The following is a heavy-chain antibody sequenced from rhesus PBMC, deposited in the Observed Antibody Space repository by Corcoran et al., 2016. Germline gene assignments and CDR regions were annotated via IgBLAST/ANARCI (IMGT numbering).Heavy chain of an antibody. D-gene: IGHD4-29*01. CDR3: ARLGGSGRTYNRFDV. CDR2: IRSGGST. Sequence: QVQQQQWGEGLVKPSETLSLTCAVYGGSISSNYWSWIRQPPGKGLEDIGRIRSGGSTHYNPSLKSRVTISIDTSKNQFSLKLSSVTAADTAIYYCARLGGSGRTYNRFDVWGPGVLVTVSS. CDR1: GGSISSNY. J-gene: IGHJ5-1*01. V-gene: IGHV4-160*01.